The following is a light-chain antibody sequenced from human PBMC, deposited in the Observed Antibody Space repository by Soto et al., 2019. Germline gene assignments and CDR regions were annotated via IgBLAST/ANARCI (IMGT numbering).Light chain of an antibody. J-gene: IGKJ1*01. CDR3: QQYGTSPSWT. Sequence: EIVLTQSPGTLSLSPGERATLSCRASQTIGDSYVAWYQQKPGQAPRLLIYRASRRATGIPDRFTGSESGTDFSLTISRLEPEDFAVYYCQQYGTSPSWTFGQGTKVDIK. CDR2: RAS. V-gene: IGKV3-20*01. CDR1: QTIGDSY.